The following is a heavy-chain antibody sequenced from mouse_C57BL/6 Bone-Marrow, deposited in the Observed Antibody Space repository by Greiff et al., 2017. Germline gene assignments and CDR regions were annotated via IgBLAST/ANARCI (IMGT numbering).Heavy chain of an antibody. V-gene: IGHV1-64*01. Sequence: VQLQQPGAELVKPGASVKLSCKASGYTFTSYWMHWVKQRPGQGLEWIGMIHPNSGSTNYNEKFKSKATLTVDKSSSTAYMQLSSLTSEDSAVYYCARGTRSTTVLDYWGQGTTLTVSS. D-gene: IGHD1-1*01. J-gene: IGHJ2*01. CDR2: IHPNSGST. CDR3: ARGTRSTTVLDY. CDR1: GYTFTSYW.